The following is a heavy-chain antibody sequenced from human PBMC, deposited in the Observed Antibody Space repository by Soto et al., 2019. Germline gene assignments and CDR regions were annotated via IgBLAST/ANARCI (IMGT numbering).Heavy chain of an antibody. V-gene: IGHV1-46*01. CDR3: ARDRVDCSGGNCWRSVEAT. D-gene: IGHD2-15*01. CDR2: IDPSGGGT. J-gene: IGHJ5*02. CDR1: GYTFTSYY. Sequence: ASVKVSCKASGYTFTSYYMHWVRQAPGQGLEWMGIIDPSGGGTSYAQKFQGRLTMTRDTSTSTVYMELSSLRSEDTAVYYCARDRVDCSGGNCWRSVEATWGQGTLVTVSS.